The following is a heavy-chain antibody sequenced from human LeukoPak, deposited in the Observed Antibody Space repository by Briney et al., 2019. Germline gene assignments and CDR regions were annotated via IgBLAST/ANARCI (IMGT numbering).Heavy chain of an antibody. Sequence: GGSLRLSCAASGFTFSGYNMNWVRQAPGKGLEWVSSITTSSSYKFYADSVKGRFTISRDNAKNSLYLQMNSLRAEDTAVYYCASSAVAGTVEYFQHWGQGTLVTVSS. CDR1: GFTFSGYN. CDR3: ASSAVAGTVEYFQH. CDR2: ITTSSSYK. D-gene: IGHD6-19*01. J-gene: IGHJ1*01. V-gene: IGHV3-21*01.